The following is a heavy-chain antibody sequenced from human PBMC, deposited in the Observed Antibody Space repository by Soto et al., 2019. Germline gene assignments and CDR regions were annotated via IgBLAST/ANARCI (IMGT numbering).Heavy chain of an antibody. V-gene: IGHV4-31*03. CDR2: IYYSGST. CDR1: GGSISSGGYY. CDR3: ARGVLYDSSGPTPDY. D-gene: IGHD3-22*01. J-gene: IGHJ4*02. Sequence: SETLSLTCTVSGGSISSGGYYWSWIRQHPGKGLEWIGYIYYSGSTYYNPSLKSRVTISVDTSKNQFSLKLSSVTAADTAVYYCARGVLYDSSGPTPDYWGQGTLVTVSS.